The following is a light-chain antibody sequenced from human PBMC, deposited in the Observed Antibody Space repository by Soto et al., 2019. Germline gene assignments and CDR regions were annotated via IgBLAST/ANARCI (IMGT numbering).Light chain of an antibody. CDR2: EES. J-gene: IGKJ4*01. CDR1: QAVPNN. V-gene: IGKV1-9*01. Sequence: DIHLTQSPSFLSASVRNRVTITCRPSQAVPNNMAWYQQKPGKPAKLLIYEESTLHSGVPSRFSGRKSGTQFTLTIDSLQPEDFATYYCQQVKTYPRTFGGGTKVDIK. CDR3: QQVKTYPRT.